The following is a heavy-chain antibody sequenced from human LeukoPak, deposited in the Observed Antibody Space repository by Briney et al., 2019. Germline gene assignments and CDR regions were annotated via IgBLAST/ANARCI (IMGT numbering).Heavy chain of an antibody. Sequence: ASVKVPCKSSGYSFTGYYIHWVRQVPGQGLEWMGWIKPSTGGTNYGQKFQDRVTMTRDTSISTAYLDLSSLRSDDTAVYYCARGADYYDSSTYYFWGQGTLVTVSS. J-gene: IGHJ4*02. D-gene: IGHD3-22*01. V-gene: IGHV1-2*02. CDR1: GYSFTGYY. CDR3: ARGADYYDSSTYYF. CDR2: IKPSTGGT.